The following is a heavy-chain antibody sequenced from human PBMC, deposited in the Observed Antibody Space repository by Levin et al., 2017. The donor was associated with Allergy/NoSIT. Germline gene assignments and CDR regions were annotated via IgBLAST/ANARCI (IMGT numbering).Heavy chain of an antibody. CDR3: ARVVPGALTMIAVVNIAFDI. J-gene: IGHJ3*02. D-gene: IGHD3-22*01. Sequence: SSETLSLTCTVSGGSISSGGYYWSWIRQHPGMGLEWIGYIYYSGSTYYNPSLKSRVTISVDTSKNQFSLKLSSVTAADTAVYYCARVVPGALTMIAVVNIAFDIWGQGTMVTVSS. V-gene: IGHV4-31*03. CDR2: IYYSGST. CDR1: GGSISSGGYY.